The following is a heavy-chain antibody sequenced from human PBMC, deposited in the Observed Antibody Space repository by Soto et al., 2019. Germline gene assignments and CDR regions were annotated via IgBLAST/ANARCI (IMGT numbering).Heavy chain of an antibody. CDR1: GGSFSGYY. D-gene: IGHD2-2*01. CDR3: AREVGYYSATRRNLYFDY. J-gene: IGHJ4*02. Sequence: SETLSLTCAVSGGSFSGYYWSWVRQPPGKGLEWIGDINHTGGSNYNPSLKSRVMISVGTAKTQFSLNVTSVTAADTAVYYCAREVGYYSATRRNLYFDYWGPGTLVTVSS. V-gene: IGHV4-34*01. CDR2: INHTGGS.